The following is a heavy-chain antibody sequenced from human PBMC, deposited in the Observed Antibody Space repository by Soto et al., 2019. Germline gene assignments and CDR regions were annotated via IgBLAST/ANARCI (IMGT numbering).Heavy chain of an antibody. CDR3: ARTDYLFSTLTYYFDY. V-gene: IGHV1-2*02. CDR2: INPDNGVP. CDR1: GYTFTGYY. D-gene: IGHD3-16*01. J-gene: IGHJ4*02. Sequence: ASVKVSCKASGYTFTGYYVNWARQAPGQGLEWMGWINPDNGVPNYAQKFQGRVTLSRDTSISTAYMELSRLTSDDTAMYYCARTDYLFSTLTYYFDYWGQGXLVTVYS.